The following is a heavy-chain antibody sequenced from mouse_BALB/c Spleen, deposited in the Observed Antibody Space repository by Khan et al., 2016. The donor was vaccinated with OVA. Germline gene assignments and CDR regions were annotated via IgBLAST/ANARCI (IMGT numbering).Heavy chain of an antibody. Sequence: QVQLQQSGAELVKPGASVKLSCKASGYTFTSYYMYWVKQRPGQGLEWIGEINPSNGGTNVNEKFKSKATLTVDKSSSTAYMEVSSLTSEDSAAYYCTRGGYGSPFAYWGQGTLVTVSA. J-gene: IGHJ3*01. CDR2: INPSNGGT. CDR1: GYTFTSYY. V-gene: IGHV1S81*02. D-gene: IGHD1-1*01. CDR3: TRGGYGSPFAY.